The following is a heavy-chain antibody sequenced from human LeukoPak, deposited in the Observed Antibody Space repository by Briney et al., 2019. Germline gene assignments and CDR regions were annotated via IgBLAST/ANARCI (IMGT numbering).Heavy chain of an antibody. CDR1: GLTFSIFA. J-gene: IGHJ4*02. D-gene: IGHD1-1*01. CDR3: AKGAYDWNY. Sequence: GGSLRLSCAASGLTFSIFAMSWVRQAPGKGLEWVSTIGGSGGSTYYADSVKGRFTISRDDSQNTLYLQMNSLRAEDTVVYYCAKGAYDWNYWGQGTLVTVSS. V-gene: IGHV3-23*01. CDR2: IGGSGGST.